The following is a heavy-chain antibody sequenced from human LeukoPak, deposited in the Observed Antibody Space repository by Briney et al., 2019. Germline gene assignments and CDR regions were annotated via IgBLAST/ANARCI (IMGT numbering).Heavy chain of an antibody. D-gene: IGHD5-12*01. J-gene: IGHJ4*02. CDR1: GFTFSSYW. CDR2: INSDGSIT. CDR3: AKDGQVWWLLDY. V-gene: IGHV3-74*01. Sequence: GGSLRLSCAASGFTFSSYWMHWVRQAPGKGLVWVSRINSDGSITSYADSVKGRFTISRDNAKNSLYLQMNSLRAEDTAVYYCAKDGQVWWLLDYWGQGTLVTVSS.